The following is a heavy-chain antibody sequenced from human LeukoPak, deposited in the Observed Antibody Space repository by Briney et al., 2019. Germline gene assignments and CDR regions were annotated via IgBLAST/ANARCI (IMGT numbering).Heavy chain of an antibody. CDR3: ARLPGNYGSGRPYYYYYYYMDV. J-gene: IGHJ6*03. CDR2: INHSGSI. D-gene: IGHD3-10*01. CDR1: VVSFSCYY. Sequence: SETLFLTCAVYVVSFSCYYWSWIRQPPGKGLEWHREINHSGSINYNPSLKSRVTISVDTSKNQFSLKLSSVTAADTAVYYCARLPGNYGSGRPYYYYYYYMDVWGKGTTVTISS. V-gene: IGHV4-34*01.